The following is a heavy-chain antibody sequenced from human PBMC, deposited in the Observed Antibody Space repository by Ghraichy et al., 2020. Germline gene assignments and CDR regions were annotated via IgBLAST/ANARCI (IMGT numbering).Heavy chain of an antibody. D-gene: IGHD3-22*01. V-gene: IGHV3-21*01. Sequence: GGSLRLSCAASGFTFSSYSMNWVRQAPGKGLEWVSSISSSSSYIYYADSVKGRFTISRDNAKNSLYLQMNSLKAEDTAVYYCARLPVDSSRHIWGQGTMVTVSS. J-gene: IGHJ3*02. CDR2: ISSSSSYI. CDR3: ARLPVDSSRHI. CDR1: GFTFSSYS.